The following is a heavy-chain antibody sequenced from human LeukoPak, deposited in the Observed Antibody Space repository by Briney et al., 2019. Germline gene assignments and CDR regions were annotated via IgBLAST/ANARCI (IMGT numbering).Heavy chain of an antibody. CDR2: IHYSGTT. Sequence: SETLSLTCTVSGGSMSSTGFYGGWIRQPPGKGLEWIGSIHYSGTTYYNPSLKSRLTMSVDTSKNQFSLRLSSVTAADTAVYYCAGPRRASYVYWGQGTLVTVSS. CDR1: GGSMSSTGFY. D-gene: IGHD3-10*02. CDR3: AGPRRASYVY. V-gene: IGHV4-39*01. J-gene: IGHJ4*02.